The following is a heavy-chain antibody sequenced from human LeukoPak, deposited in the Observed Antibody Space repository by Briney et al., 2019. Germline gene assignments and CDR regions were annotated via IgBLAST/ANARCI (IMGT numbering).Heavy chain of an antibody. CDR2: ICGSGGDT. V-gene: IGHV3-23*01. CDR3: VRGRTASCYSPSDY. CDR1: GISFSNYA. J-gene: IGHJ4*02. D-gene: IGHD2-15*01. Sequence: GGSLRLSCAASGISFSNYAMTWVRQAPGKGLEWVSTICGSGGDTHYADSVEGRFAISRDTSKYTLQLQMNSLRAEDAAVYYCVRGRTASCYSPSDYWGQGILVTVSS.